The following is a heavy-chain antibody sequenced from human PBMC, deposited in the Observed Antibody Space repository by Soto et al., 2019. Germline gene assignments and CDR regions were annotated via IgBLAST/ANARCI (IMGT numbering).Heavy chain of an antibody. J-gene: IGHJ4*02. CDR1: VGSLTNNAFY. CDR2: ILYSGYT. Sequence: SETLSLTCSVSVGSLTNNAFYWGWIRQPPGQGLEWIGSILYSGYTYYNPSLRSRVTISVDSSKNQFSLKLISVTAADTAVYFCARHHEYDWGNLRWALDSWGQGTLVTVSS. CDR3: ARHHEYDWGNLRWALDS. V-gene: IGHV4-39*01. D-gene: IGHD3-16*01.